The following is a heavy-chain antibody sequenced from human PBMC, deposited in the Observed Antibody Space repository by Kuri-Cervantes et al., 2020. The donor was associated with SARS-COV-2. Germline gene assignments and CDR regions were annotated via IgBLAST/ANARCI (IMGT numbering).Heavy chain of an antibody. CDR2: ISYDGSNK. CDR3: ARGRAARYFDY. V-gene: IGHV3-30-3*01. J-gene: IGHJ4*02. CDR1: GFTFSSYA. Sequence: GESLKISCAASGFTFSSYAMHWVRQAPGKGLEWVAVISYDGSNKYYADSVKGRFTISRDNSKNTLYLQMNSLRAEDTAVYYCARGRAARYFDYRGQGTLVTVSS. D-gene: IGHD6-6*01.